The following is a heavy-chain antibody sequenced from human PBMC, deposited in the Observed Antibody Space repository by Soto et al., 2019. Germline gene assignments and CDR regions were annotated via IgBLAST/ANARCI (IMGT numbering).Heavy chain of an antibody. CDR1: GFSLSDYA. CDR3: ARDWSQTSCSVWRK. CDR2: RSGGGDKT. V-gene: IGHV3-23*01. D-gene: IGHD2-2*01. Sequence: EVQLLESGGDLVQPGGSLRLSCAASGFSLSDYAMTWVRQAPGKGLVWVLGRSGGGDKTYYTDSVKGRFIISRDNSKNTHYLQKNSPRYEDTAPYYCARDWSQTSCSVWRKWGPGNLGTVPS. J-gene: IGHJ4*02.